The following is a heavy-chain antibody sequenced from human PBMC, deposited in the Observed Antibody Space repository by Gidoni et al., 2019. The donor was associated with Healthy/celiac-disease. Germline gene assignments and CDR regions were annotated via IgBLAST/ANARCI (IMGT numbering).Heavy chain of an antibody. Sequence: EVQLVESGGGLVQPGRSLRLSCTASGFTFGDYAMSWVRQAPGKGLEWVGFIRSKAYGGTTEYAASVKGRFTISRDDSKSIAYLQMNSLKTEDTDVYYCNRDYYDSSGYPYYFDYWGQGTLVTVSS. CDR1: GFTFGDYA. CDR3: NRDYYDSSGYPYYFDY. V-gene: IGHV3-49*04. CDR2: IRSKAYGGTT. D-gene: IGHD3-22*01. J-gene: IGHJ4*02.